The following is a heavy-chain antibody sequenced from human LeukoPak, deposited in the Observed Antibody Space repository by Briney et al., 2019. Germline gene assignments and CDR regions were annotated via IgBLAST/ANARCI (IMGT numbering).Heavy chain of an antibody. Sequence: ASVKVSCKASGHTFTSYDINWVRQATGQGLEWMGWMNPNSGNTGYAQKFQGRVTMTRNTSISTAYMELSSLRSEDTAVYYCARGARSITMVRGVKNYYYYMDVWGKGTTVTVSS. CDR1: GHTFTSYD. D-gene: IGHD3-10*01. J-gene: IGHJ6*03. V-gene: IGHV1-8*01. CDR3: ARGARSITMVRGVKNYYYYMDV. CDR2: MNPNSGNT.